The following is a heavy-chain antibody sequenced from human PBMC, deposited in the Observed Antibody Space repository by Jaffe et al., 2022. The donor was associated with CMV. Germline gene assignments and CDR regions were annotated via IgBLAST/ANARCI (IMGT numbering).Heavy chain of an antibody. CDR1: GYSFTSYW. D-gene: IGHD3-22*01. Sequence: EVQLVQSGAEVKKPGESLKISCKGSGYSFTSYWIGWVRQMPGKGLEWMGIIYPGDSDTRYSPSFQGQVTISADKSISTAYLQWSSLKASDTAMYYCARLASYYDSSGYYVTAPHPRQNYYYYYMDVWGKGTTVTVSS. J-gene: IGHJ6*03. CDR3: ARLASYYDSSGYYVTAPHPRQNYYYYYMDV. CDR2: IYPGDSDT. V-gene: IGHV5-51*01.